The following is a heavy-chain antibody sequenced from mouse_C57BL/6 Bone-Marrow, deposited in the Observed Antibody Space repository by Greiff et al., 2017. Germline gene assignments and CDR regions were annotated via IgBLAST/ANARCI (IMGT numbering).Heavy chain of an antibody. J-gene: IGHJ2*01. CDR1: GYTFTSYW. CDR3: ARGYYYGGSPY. CDR2: IHPISGST. Sequence: VKLQQPGAELVKPGASVKLSCKASGYTFTSYWMHWVKQRPGQGLEWIGMIHPISGSTNYNEKFKSKATLTVDKSSSTAYMQLSSLTTEDSAVYYCARGYYYGGSPYWGQGTTLTVSS. V-gene: IGHV1-64*01. D-gene: IGHD1-1*01.